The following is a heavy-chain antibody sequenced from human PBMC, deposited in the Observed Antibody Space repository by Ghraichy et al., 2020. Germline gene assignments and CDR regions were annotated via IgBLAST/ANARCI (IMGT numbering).Heavy chain of an antibody. CDR1: GFTFSSYS. CDR3: ARDVAYCGGDCRPPYYFDY. Sequence: GSLRLSCAASGFTFSSYSMNWVRQAPGKGLEWVSSISSSSSYIYYADSVKGRFTISRDNAKNSLYLQMNSLRAEDTAVYYCARDVAYCGGDCRPPYYFDYWGQGTLVTVSS. CDR2: ISSSSSYI. J-gene: IGHJ4*02. D-gene: IGHD2-21*02. V-gene: IGHV3-21*01.